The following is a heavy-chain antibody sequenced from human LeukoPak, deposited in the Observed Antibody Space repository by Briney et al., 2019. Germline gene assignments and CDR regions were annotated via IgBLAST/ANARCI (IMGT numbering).Heavy chain of an antibody. D-gene: IGHD3-3*01. CDR1: GGTFTSYA. CDR3: ARGVNRITIFVWFDP. Sequence: SVKVSCKASGGTFTSYAISWVRQAPGQGLEWMGGIIPIFGTANYAQKFQGRVTITADESTSTAYMELSSLRSEDTAVYYCARGVNRITIFVWFDPWGQGTLVTVSS. CDR2: IIPIFGTA. V-gene: IGHV1-69*13. J-gene: IGHJ5*02.